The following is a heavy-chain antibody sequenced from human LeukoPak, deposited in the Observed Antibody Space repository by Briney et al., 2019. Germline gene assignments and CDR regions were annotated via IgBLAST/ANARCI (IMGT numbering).Heavy chain of an antibody. CDR1: GGSISSSSYY. Sequence: SETLYLTCTVPGGSISSSSYYWGWIRQPPGKGLEWIGSIYYGGSTYYNPSLKSRVTISVDTSKNQFSLKLSSVTAADTAVYYCASYVNDYGDYCFDYWGQGTLVTVSP. J-gene: IGHJ4*02. V-gene: IGHV4-39*01. D-gene: IGHD4-17*01. CDR2: IYYGGST. CDR3: ASYVNDYGDYCFDY.